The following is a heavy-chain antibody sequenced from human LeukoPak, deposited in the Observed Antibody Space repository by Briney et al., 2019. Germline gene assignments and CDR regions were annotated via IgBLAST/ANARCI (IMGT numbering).Heavy chain of an antibody. V-gene: IGHV1-2*02. CDR3: ARVSGRTGDGRFDY. CDR2: INPNSGGT. J-gene: IGHJ4*02. D-gene: IGHD2-21*01. CDR1: GYIFTSYY. Sequence: ASVKVSCKASGYIFTSYYVYWVRQAPGQGLEWMGWINPNSGGTNYAQKFQGRVTMTRDTSISTAYMELSRLRSDDTAVYYCARVSGRTGDGRFDYWGQGTLVTVSS.